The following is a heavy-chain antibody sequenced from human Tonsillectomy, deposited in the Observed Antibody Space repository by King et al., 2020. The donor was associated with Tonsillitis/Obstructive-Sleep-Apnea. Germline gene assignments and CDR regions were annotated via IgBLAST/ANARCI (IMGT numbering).Heavy chain of an antibody. J-gene: IGHJ6*02. CDR3: AASTNSTSWYQIQGYYYGMDV. Sequence: QLVQSGPEVKKPGPSVKVSCKASGFTFISSALQWVRQARGQRLEWIGWIVVGSGNTNYAQKFHERVTMTRDVSTSTAYMEVSGLRSEDTAVYYCAASTNSTSWYQIQGYYYGMDVWGQGTTVTVSS. V-gene: IGHV1-58*01. CDR2: IVVGSGNT. CDR1: GFTFISSA. D-gene: IGHD6-13*01.